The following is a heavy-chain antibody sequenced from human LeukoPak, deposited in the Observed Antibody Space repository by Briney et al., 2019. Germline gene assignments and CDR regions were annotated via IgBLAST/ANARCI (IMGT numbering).Heavy chain of an antibody. J-gene: IGHJ4*02. V-gene: IGHV4-38-2*02. CDR3: SRGKSRGSHIDY. Sequence: SGTLSLTCTVSGYSISSDYYWGWIRQPPGKGLEWIGSIYHSGSTYYNPSLKSRLTISVDTSKNQLSLRLSSVTAADTAVYYCSRGKSRGSHIDYWGQGTLVTVSS. D-gene: IGHD1-26*01. CDR2: IYHSGST. CDR1: GYSISSDYY.